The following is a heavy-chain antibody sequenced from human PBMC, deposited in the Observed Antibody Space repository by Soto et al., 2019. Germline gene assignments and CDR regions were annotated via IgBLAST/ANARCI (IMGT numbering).Heavy chain of an antibody. CDR1: GGTFSSYA. D-gene: IGHD3-22*01. Sequence: QVQLVQSGAEVKKPGSSVKVSCKASGGTFSSYAISWVRQAPGQGLELMGGIIPIFGTAKYAQKFQGRVTITADKSTSTAYMELSSLRSEDTAVYYCARAPGYYEDSSGYGPWFDPWGQGTLVTVSS. J-gene: IGHJ5*02. CDR3: ARAPGYYEDSSGYGPWFDP. V-gene: IGHV1-69*06. CDR2: IIPIFGTA.